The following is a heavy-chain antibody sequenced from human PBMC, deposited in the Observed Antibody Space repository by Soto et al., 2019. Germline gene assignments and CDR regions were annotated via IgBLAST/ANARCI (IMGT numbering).Heavy chain of an antibody. CDR1: GFRFSIYS. D-gene: IGHD6-19*01. CDR2: ITSDTKTI. CDR3: ARSVEGHFDY. V-gene: IGHV3-48*02. J-gene: IGHJ4*02. Sequence: EVRLVESGGALVQRGGSLTLSCAASGFRFSIYSMNWVRQAPGKGLEWSAYITSDTKTIKYAESGKGRFTISRDNAKNSVYLQMNNLSDEDTAVYYCARSVEGHFDYWGQGTVVTVSS.